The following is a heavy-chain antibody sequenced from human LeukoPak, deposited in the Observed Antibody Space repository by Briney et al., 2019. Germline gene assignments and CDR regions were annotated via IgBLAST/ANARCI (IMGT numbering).Heavy chain of an antibody. CDR1: GGTLSSYA. D-gene: IGHD5/OR15-5a*01. CDR2: IIPMFGTA. CDR3: ATVTMVVSRSEAGALDI. Sequence: SEKVSCKASGGTLSSYAITWVRQAPGQGLEWMGGIIPMFGTATYAQKLQGRVTITTDESTRTAYMDLSSLRSEDTAMYYCATVTMVVSRSEAGALDIWGQGTLVTVSS. J-gene: IGHJ3*02. V-gene: IGHV1-69*05.